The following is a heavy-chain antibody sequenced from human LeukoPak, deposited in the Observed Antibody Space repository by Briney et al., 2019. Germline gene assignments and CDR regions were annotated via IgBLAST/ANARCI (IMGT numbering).Heavy chain of an antibody. V-gene: IGHV1-69*01. CDR2: IIPIFGTA. CDR1: GGTFSSYA. D-gene: IGHD3-9*01. CDR3: ARVTGSPGDYYYYGMDV. Sequence: SVTVSCKASGGTFSSYAISWVRQAPGQGLEWMGGIIPIFGTANYAQKFQGRVTITADESTSTAYMELSSLRSEDTAVYYCARVTGSPGDYYYYGMDVWGQGTTVTVSS. J-gene: IGHJ6*02.